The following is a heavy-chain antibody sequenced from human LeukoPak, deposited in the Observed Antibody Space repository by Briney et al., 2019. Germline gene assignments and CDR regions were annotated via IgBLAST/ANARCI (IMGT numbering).Heavy chain of an antibody. CDR1: GYTFTCYY. J-gene: IGHJ4*02. Sequence: ASVKVSCKASGYTFTCYYMHWVRQAPGQGLEWMGWFNPNSGGTNYAQKFQGRVSMTRDTSISTAYMELSRLRSDDTAVYYCARGPYSGSYYYFDYWGQGTLVTVSS. V-gene: IGHV1-2*02. CDR2: FNPNSGGT. CDR3: ARGPYSGSYYYFDY. D-gene: IGHD1-26*01.